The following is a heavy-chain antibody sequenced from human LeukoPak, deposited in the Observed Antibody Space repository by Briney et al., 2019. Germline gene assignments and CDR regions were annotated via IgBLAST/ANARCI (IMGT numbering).Heavy chain of an antibody. J-gene: IGHJ5*02. CDR2: INPNSGGA. CDR1: GYTSTGYY. V-gene: IGHV1-2*06. D-gene: IGHD4-11*01. CDR3: ARVPPGYSNYDWFDP. Sequence: ASVKVSCKASGYTSTGYYMHWVRQAPGQGLEWMGRINPNSGGANYAQKFQGRVTMTRDTSISTAYMELSRLRSDDTAVYYCARVPPGYSNYDWFDPWGQGTLVTVSS.